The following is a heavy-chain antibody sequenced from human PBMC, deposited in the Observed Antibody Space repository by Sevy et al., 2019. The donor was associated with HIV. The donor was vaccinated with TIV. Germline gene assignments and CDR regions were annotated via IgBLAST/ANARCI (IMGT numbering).Heavy chain of an antibody. CDR2: IYYSGST. D-gene: IGHD6-13*01. V-gene: IGHV4-59*08. Sequence: SETLSLTCTVSGGSISSYYWSWIRQPPGKGLEWIGYIYYSGSTNYNPSLKSRVTISVDTSKNQFSLKLSSVTAADTAVYYCARSPPWYSSSRYYYYYYMDVWGKGTPVTVSS. J-gene: IGHJ6*03. CDR1: GGSISSYY. CDR3: ARSPPWYSSSRYYYYYYMDV.